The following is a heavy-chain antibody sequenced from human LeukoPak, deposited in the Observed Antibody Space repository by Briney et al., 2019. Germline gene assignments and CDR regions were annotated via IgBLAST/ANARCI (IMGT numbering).Heavy chain of an antibody. V-gene: IGHV3-48*01. J-gene: IGHJ4*02. CDR1: GFTFSSYS. D-gene: IGHD4-17*01. CDR2: ISSSSSTI. Sequence: GGSLRLSCAASGFTFSSYSMNWVRQAPGKGLEWVSYISSSSSTIYYADSVKGRFTISRDNAKNSLYLQMNSLRAEDTAVYYCARAVTTLMGFYFDYWGQGTLVTVSS. CDR3: ARAVTTLMGFYFDY.